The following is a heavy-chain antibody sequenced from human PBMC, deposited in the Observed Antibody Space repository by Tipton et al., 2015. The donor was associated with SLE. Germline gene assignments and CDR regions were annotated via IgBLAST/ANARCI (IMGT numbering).Heavy chain of an antibody. V-gene: IGHV3-30*18. Sequence: LSLTCNVSGVSITSYFWTWIRQPPGKGLEWVAVISYDGSNKYYADSVKGRFTISRDNSKNTVYLQMNSLRAEDTAVYYCAKEGGGYSSGWTDYFDYWGQGTLVTVSS. D-gene: IGHD6-19*01. CDR3: AKEGGGYSSGWTDYFDY. J-gene: IGHJ4*02. CDR1: GVSITSYF. CDR2: ISYDGSNK.